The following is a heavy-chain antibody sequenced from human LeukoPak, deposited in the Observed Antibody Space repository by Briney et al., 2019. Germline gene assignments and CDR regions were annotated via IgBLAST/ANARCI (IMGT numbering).Heavy chain of an antibody. D-gene: IGHD3-16*01. J-gene: IGHJ4*02. CDR3: TRVSYADGGYFDY. CDR1: GFTFNSYY. CDR2: ISRTTNYT. V-gene: IGHV3-21*01. Sequence: GGSLRLSCAASGFTFNSYYMNWVRQAPGKGLEWVSSISRTTNYTYYTDSVKGRFTISRDNAKNSLYLQMNSLTAGDTAVYYCTRVSYADGGYFDYWGQGTLVTVSS.